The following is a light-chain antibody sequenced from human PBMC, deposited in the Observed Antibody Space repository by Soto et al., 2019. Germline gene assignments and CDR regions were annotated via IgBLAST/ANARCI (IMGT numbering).Light chain of an antibody. V-gene: IGLV2-23*01. J-gene: IGLJ1*01. CDR1: SSDVGSYNL. Sequence: QSVLTQPASVSGSPRQSITISCTGISSDVGSYNLVSWYQQHPGKAPKVMIYEGSKRPSGVSSRFSGSQSGNTASLTISGLQAEDEADYYCCSYAGGSALNYVFGTGTKLTVL. CDR3: CSYAGGSALNYV. CDR2: EGS.